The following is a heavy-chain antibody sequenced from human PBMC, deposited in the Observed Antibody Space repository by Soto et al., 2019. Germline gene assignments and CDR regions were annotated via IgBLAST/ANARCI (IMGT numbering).Heavy chain of an antibody. CDR3: ARLGLYYDFWSGYSPKNYYGMDV. CDR1: GGSISSSSYY. J-gene: IGHJ6*02. CDR2: IYYSGST. D-gene: IGHD3-3*01. Sequence: PSETLSLTGTVSGGSISSSSYYWGWIRQPPWKVLEWIGRIYYSGSTYYNPSLKSRVTISVDTSKNQFSLKLSSVTAADTAVYYCARLGLYYDFWSGYSPKNYYGMDVWGQGTTVTVSS. V-gene: IGHV4-39*01.